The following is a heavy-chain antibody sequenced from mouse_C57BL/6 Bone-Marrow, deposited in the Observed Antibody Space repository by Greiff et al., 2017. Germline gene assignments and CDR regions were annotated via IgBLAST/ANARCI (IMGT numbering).Heavy chain of an antibody. CDR3: ERHEANWAFAY. Sequence: DVKLVESGGGLVQPGGSLKLSCAASGFTFSDYGMAWVRQAPRKGPEWVAFISNLAYSIYYADTVTGRFTISSENAKNTLYLEMSSLRSEETAMYYCERHEANWAFAYWGQGTLVTVSA. CDR1: GFTFSDYG. CDR2: ISNLAYSI. J-gene: IGHJ3*01. V-gene: IGHV5-15*01. D-gene: IGHD4-1*01.